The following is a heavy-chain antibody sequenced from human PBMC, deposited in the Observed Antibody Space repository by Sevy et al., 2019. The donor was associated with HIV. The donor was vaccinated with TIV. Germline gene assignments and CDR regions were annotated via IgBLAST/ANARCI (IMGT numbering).Heavy chain of an antibody. D-gene: IGHD1-1*01. CDR3: ALERLSSDVAEYFQN. V-gene: IGHV3-30-3*01. CDR1: GFTFNRYS. J-gene: IGHJ1*01. Sequence: GGSLRLSCAASGFTFNRYSMHWVRQAPGKGLEGVATISFDATNKHYPDSVKGRFTISRDNFQNSLFLQMDSLRPEDTAVYYCALERLSSDVAEYFQNWGQGTLVTVSS. CDR2: ISFDATNK.